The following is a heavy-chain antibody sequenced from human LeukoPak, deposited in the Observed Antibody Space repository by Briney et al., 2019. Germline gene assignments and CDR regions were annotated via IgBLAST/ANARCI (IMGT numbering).Heavy chain of an antibody. V-gene: IGHV3-30*02. CDR1: GFTFSSYG. D-gene: IGHD3-10*01. J-gene: IGHJ5*02. CDR2: IRYDGSNK. Sequence: GSLRLSCAASGFTFSSYGMHWVRQAPGKGLEWVAFIRYDGSNKYYADSVKGRFTISRDNSKNTLYLQMNSLRAEDTAVYYCAGRGTMVRGVFDPWGQGTLVTVSS. CDR3: AGRGTMVRGVFDP.